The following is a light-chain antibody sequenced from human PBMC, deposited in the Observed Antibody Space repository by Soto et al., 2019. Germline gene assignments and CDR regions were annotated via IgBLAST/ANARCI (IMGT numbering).Light chain of an antibody. CDR3: QQYNNWPPWT. CDR1: QSVRSD. V-gene: IGKV3-15*01. Sequence: EIVMTQSPAALSVSPGERATLSCRASQSVRSDVAWYQQRPGQGPRLLIHGASTRVTGIPARFSGSGSGTEFTLTISSLQSEDFAVYYCQQYNNWPPWTFGQGTKVEF. CDR2: GAS. J-gene: IGKJ1*01.